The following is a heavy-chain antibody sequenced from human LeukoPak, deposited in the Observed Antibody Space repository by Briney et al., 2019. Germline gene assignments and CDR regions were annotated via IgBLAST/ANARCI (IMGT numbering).Heavy chain of an antibody. CDR3: ARGSTRGGDSDY. V-gene: IGHV3-48*01. D-gene: IGHD3-16*01. CDR2: ITSGSSTT. J-gene: IGHJ4*02. CDR1: GFTFSLYS. Sequence: GGSLRLSCAASGFTFSLYSMNWVRQAPGKGLEWVSYITSGSSTTYYADSVRGRFTISRDNAKNSLFLQMNSLRAEDTAVYYCARGSTRGGDSDYWGQGTLVTVSS.